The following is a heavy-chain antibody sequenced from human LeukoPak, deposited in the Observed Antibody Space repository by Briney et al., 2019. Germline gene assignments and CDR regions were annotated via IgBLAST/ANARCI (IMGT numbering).Heavy chain of an antibody. CDR3: AREVVLGRGGIRSIDY. CDR1: GGSISSGLQY. Sequence: SQTLSLTCTVSGGSISSGLQYWSWIRQPPGKGLEWIGYIYYSGSTNYNPSLKSRVTISVDTSKNQFSLKLSSVTAADTAVYYCAREVVLGRGGIRSIDYWGQGTLVTVSS. D-gene: IGHD7-27*01. CDR2: IYYSGST. V-gene: IGHV4-61*01. J-gene: IGHJ4*02.